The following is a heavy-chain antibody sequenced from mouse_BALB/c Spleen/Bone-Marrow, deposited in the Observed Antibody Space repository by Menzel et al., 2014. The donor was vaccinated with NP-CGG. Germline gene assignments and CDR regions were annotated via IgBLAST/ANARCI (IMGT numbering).Heavy chain of an antibody. CDR3: ARQITTVAYAMDY. D-gene: IGHD1-1*01. Sequence: QVQLQQSGAELAKPGASVKMSCKASGYTFTSYWMHWVKQRPGQGLEWIGYINPSTGYTEYNQKFKDKATLTADKSSSTAYMQLSSLTSEDSAVYYCARQITTVAYAMDYWGQGTSVTVSS. CDR1: GYTFTSYW. J-gene: IGHJ4*01. V-gene: IGHV1-7*01. CDR2: INPSTGYT.